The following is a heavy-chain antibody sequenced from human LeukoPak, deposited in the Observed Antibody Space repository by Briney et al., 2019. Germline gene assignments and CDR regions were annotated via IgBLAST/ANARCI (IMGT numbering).Heavy chain of an antibody. Sequence: ASVKVSCKASGYTFTGYYMHWVRQAPGQGLEWMGWINPNSGGTNYAQKFQGRVTMTRDTSISTAYMELSRLRSDDTAVYYYARADTAMGLYYYYYMDVWGKGTTVTVSS. CDR2: INPNSGGT. D-gene: IGHD5-18*01. V-gene: IGHV1-2*02. J-gene: IGHJ6*03. CDR3: ARADTAMGLYYYYYMDV. CDR1: GYTFTGYY.